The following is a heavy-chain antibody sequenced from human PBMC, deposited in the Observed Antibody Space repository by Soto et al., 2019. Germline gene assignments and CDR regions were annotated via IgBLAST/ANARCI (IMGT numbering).Heavy chain of an antibody. J-gene: IGHJ4*02. D-gene: IGHD2-15*01. CDR2: IYYSGST. Sequence: SETLSLTCTVSGGSISSSSYYWGWIRQPPGKGLEWIGSIYYSGSTYYNPSLKSRVTISVDTSKNQFSLKLSSVTAADTAVYYCARRYCSGGSCYSCFDYWGQGTLATVSS. CDR1: GGSISSSSYY. V-gene: IGHV4-39*01. CDR3: ARRYCSGGSCYSCFDY.